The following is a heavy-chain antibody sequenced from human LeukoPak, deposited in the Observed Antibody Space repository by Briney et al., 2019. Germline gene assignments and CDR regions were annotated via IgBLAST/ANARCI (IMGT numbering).Heavy chain of an antibody. Sequence: GGSLRLSCAASGFTFSSYWMSWVRQAPGKGLEWVANIKQDGSEKYYVDSVKGRFTISRDNAKNSLYLQMNSLRAEDTAVYYCAREMVRGVLSFDYWGQGTLVTVSS. CDR3: AREMVRGVLSFDY. CDR2: IKQDGSEK. CDR1: GFTFSSYW. V-gene: IGHV3-7*01. D-gene: IGHD3-10*01. J-gene: IGHJ4*02.